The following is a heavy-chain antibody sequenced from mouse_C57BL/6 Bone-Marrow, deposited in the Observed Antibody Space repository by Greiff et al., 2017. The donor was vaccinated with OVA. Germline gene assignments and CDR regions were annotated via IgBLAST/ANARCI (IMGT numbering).Heavy chain of an antibody. CDR1: GYTFTSYG. D-gene: IGHD2-4*01. Sequence: QVQLKESGAELARPGASVKLSCKASGYTFTSYGISWVKQRTGQGLEWIGEIYPRSGNTYYNEKFKGKATLTADKSSSTAYMELRSLTSEDSAVYFCARRGLRRVDYWGQGTTLTVSS. CDR3: ARRGLRRVDY. J-gene: IGHJ2*01. V-gene: IGHV1-81*01. CDR2: IYPRSGNT.